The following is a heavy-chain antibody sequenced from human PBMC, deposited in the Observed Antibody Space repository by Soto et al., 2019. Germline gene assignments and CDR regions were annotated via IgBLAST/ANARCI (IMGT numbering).Heavy chain of an antibody. CDR3: ARAPKVSGSSQTRPDF. CDR1: SGSFSGCY. D-gene: IGHD6-6*01. Sequence: QVQLHQWGAGLLKPSETLSLACSIYSGSFSGCYWSWIRQPPGKGLGWIGEISQSGNTNYSPSLKSRVAISIDTSKKQFSLNLASVSAADTAVYYCARAPKVSGSSQTRPDFWGQGTLVTVSS. J-gene: IGHJ4*02. CDR2: ISQSGNT. V-gene: IGHV4-34*01.